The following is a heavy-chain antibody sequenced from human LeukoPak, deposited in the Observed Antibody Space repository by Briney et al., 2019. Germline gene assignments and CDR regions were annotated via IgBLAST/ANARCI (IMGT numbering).Heavy chain of an antibody. CDR2: ISYDGSNK. D-gene: IGHD4-17*01. J-gene: IGHJ6*04. CDR1: GFTFSSYG. V-gene: IGHV3-30*18. Sequence: GGSLRLSCAASGFTFSSYGMHWVRQAPGKGLEWVAVISYDGSNKYYADSVKGRFTISRDNSKNTLYLQMNSLRAEDTAVYYCAKDLDYGDYYYYYGMDVRGKGTTVTVSS. CDR3: AKDLDYGDYYYYYGMDV.